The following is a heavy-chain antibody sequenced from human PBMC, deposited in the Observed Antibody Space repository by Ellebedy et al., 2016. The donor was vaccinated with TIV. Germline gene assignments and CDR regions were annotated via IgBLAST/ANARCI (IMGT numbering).Heavy chain of an antibody. D-gene: IGHD3-10*01. J-gene: IGHJ4*02. CDR1: GFNFRNFG. CDR2: IWFDGSNK. CDR3: ARQPSGDFGSAI. Sequence: GESLKISCAASGFNFRNFGMHWVRQAPGKGLEWVALIWFDGSNKVYADSIRGRFTVSRDNSKNTLYLEMNNLSAEDTAAYYCARQPSGDFGSAIWGQGTLVTVSS. V-gene: IGHV3-33*01.